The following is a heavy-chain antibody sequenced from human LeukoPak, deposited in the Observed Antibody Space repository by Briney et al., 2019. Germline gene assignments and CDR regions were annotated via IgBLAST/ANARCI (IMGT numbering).Heavy chain of an antibody. CDR3: ARGGSGYPLDY. CDR2: IYYTGVT. V-gene: IGHV4-59*01. Sequence: PSETLSLTCAVSSGSMSRNYWSWIPEPPGKGLEWIGYIYYTGVTNYSPSLKRRLTISLDTAMKQFSLNLRSVTAADTAMYYCARGGSGYPLDYWGQGTLVTVSS. CDR1: SGSMSRNY. J-gene: IGHJ4*02. D-gene: IGHD3-22*01.